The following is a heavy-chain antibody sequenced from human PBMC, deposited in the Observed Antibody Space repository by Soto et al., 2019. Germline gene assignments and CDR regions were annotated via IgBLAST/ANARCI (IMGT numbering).Heavy chain of an antibody. J-gene: IGHJ6*02. D-gene: IGHD6-13*01. Sequence: GGSLRLSCAASGFTFSSYSMNWVRQAPGKGLEWVSSISSSSSYIYYVDSVKGRFTISRDNAKNSLYLQMNSLRAEDTAVYYCARLSDSIAAAYYYGMDVWGQGTTVTVSS. V-gene: IGHV3-21*01. CDR3: ARLSDSIAAAYYYGMDV. CDR1: GFTFSSYS. CDR2: ISSSSSYI.